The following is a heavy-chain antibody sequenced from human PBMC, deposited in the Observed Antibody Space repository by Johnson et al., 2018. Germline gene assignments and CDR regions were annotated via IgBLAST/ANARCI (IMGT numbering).Heavy chain of an antibody. Sequence: QVQLQESGPGLVKPSEPLSLTCTVSGGSISSYYWSWIRQPPGKGLEWIGYIYYSGSTNYNPSLKSRVTITVDTSKNQFSLKLSSVTAADTAVYYCARSIMITFGGVLYGMDVWGQGTTVTVSS. D-gene: IGHD3-16*01. J-gene: IGHJ6*02. CDR3: ARSIMITFGGVLYGMDV. CDR2: IYYSGST. CDR1: GGSISSYY. V-gene: IGHV4-59*01.